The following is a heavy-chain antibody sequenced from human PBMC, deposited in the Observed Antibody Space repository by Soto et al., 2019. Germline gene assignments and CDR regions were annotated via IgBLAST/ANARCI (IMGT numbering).Heavy chain of an antibody. Sequence: SVKVSCKASGGTFSSYAISWVRQAPGQGLEWMGGIIPISGTANYAQKFQGRVTITADESTSTAYMELSSLRSEDTAVYYCARACSGGSCYSEGWFDPWGQGTLVTVSS. V-gene: IGHV1-69*13. CDR1: GGTFSSYA. D-gene: IGHD2-15*01. CDR2: IIPISGTA. CDR3: ARACSGGSCYSEGWFDP. J-gene: IGHJ5*02.